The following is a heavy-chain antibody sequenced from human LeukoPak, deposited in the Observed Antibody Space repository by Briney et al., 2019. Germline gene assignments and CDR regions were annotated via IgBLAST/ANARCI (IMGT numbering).Heavy chain of an antibody. Sequence: GGSLRLSCAASGFTFSNCAMSWVRQAPEKGLEWVSGISGSGSSTCYADSVKGRFTISRDNSENTLSLQMNSLRADDTAIYYCAKSCNSGNCYYNYWGQGTLVTVSS. J-gene: IGHJ4*02. CDR1: GFTFSNCA. CDR3: AKSCNSGNCYYNY. CDR2: ISGSGSST. V-gene: IGHV3-23*01. D-gene: IGHD2/OR15-2a*01.